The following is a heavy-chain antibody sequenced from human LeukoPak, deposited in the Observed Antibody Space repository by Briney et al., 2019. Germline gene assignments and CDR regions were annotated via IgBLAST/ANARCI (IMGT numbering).Heavy chain of an antibody. Sequence: SETLSLTCTVSGGSISSGSYYWSWIRQPAGKGLEWIGRIYTSGSTNYNPSLKSRVTISVDTSKNQFSLKLSSVTAADTAVYYCAREFYSYCSGGSCYGPFDYWGQGTLVTVSS. D-gene: IGHD2-15*01. V-gene: IGHV4-61*02. CDR2: IYTSGST. CDR1: GGSISSGSYY. J-gene: IGHJ4*02. CDR3: AREFYSYCSGGSCYGPFDY.